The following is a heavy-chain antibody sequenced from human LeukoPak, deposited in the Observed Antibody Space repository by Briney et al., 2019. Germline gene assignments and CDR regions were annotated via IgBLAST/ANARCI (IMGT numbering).Heavy chain of an antibody. J-gene: IGHJ4*02. V-gene: IGHV1-69*01. D-gene: IGHD6-19*01. CDR3: ARDGVAVAGTED. CDR1: GGTFSSYA. CDR2: IIPIFGTA. Sequence: SVKVSCKASGGTFSSYAISWVRQAPGQGLEWMGGIIPIFGTANYAQKYQGRVTITADESTSTAYMELSSLISEDTAVYYCARDGVAVAGTEDWGQGTLVTVSS.